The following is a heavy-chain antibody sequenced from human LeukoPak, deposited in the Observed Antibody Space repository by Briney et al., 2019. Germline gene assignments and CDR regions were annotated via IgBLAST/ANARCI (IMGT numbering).Heavy chain of an antibody. D-gene: IGHD2-15*01. J-gene: IGHJ5*02. V-gene: IGHV6-1*01. CDR1: GDSVSSNSVA. Sequence: SQTLSLTCVISGDSVSSNSVAWNWIRQSPSRGLEWLGRIYYRSKWYNDYAVSVKGRITINPDTSKNQFSLQLNSVSPEDTAVYYCARTHCSGGTCSFDPWGQGTLVTVSS. CDR2: IYYRSKWYN. CDR3: ARTHCSGGTCSFDP.